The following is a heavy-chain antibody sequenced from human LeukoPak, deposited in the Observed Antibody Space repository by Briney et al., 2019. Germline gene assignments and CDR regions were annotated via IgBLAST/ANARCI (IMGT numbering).Heavy chain of an antibody. CDR3: ASLYCSGGSCYPTLGY. D-gene: IGHD2-15*01. CDR2: ISAYNGNT. V-gene: IGHV1-18*01. Sequence: ASVKVSCKASGGTFSSYAISWVRQAPGQGLEWMGWISAYNGNTNYAQKLQGRVTMTTDTSTSTAYMELRSLRSDDTAVYYCASLYCSGGSCYPTLGYWGQGTLVTVSS. CDR1: GGTFSSYA. J-gene: IGHJ4*02.